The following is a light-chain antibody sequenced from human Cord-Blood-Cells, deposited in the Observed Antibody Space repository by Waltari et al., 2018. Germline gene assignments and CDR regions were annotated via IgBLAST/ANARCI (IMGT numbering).Light chain of an antibody. CDR1: SSNIGAGYD. J-gene: IGLJ2*01. CDR3: QSYDSSLSGSV. Sequence: QSVLTQPPSVSGAPGQRVTISCTGSSSNIGAGYDVHWYQQLPGTAPKHLIYGDSNRPSGVPDRFSGSNAGTSASLAITGLQAEDEADYYCQSYDSSLSGSVFGGGTKLTVL. CDR2: GDS. V-gene: IGLV1-40*01.